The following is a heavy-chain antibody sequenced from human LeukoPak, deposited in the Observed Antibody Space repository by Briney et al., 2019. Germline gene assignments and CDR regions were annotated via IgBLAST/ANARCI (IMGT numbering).Heavy chain of an antibody. J-gene: IGHJ5*02. D-gene: IGHD3-16*01. V-gene: IGHV4-59*12. CDR2: IYYSGST. CDR1: GGSISSYY. Sequence: PSETLSLTCTVSGGSISSYYWSWIRQPPGKGLEWIGYIYYSGSTNYNPSLKSRVTISVDTSKNQFSLKLSSVTAADTAVYYCARESPFNRRGWFDPWGQGTLVTVSS. CDR3: ARESPFNRRGWFDP.